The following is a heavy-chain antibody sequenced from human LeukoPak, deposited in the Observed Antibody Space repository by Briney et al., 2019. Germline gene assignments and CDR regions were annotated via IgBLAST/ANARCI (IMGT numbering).Heavy chain of an antibody. D-gene: IGHD6-6*01. J-gene: IGHJ4*02. CDR3: ARVSVNSKQLVLGFDY. Sequence: GGSLRLSCAASGFTFSSYAMSWVRQAPGKGLEWVSVIYSDGSTNYADSVKGRFTISRDNSKNTLYLQMNSLRAEDTAVYYCARVSVNSKQLVLGFDYWGQGTLVTVSS. V-gene: IGHV3-66*01. CDR1: GFTFSSYA. CDR2: IYSDGST.